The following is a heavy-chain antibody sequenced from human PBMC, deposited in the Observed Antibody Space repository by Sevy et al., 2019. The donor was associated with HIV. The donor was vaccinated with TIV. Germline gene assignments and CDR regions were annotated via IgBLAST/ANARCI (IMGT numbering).Heavy chain of an antibody. CDR2: ISYDGNYK. D-gene: IGHD2-8*01. J-gene: IGHJ4*02. CDR1: GFTFPIYS. V-gene: IGHV3-30*04. Sequence: GGSLRLSCVASGFTFPIYSVLWVRQAPGKGLEWLTLISYDGNYKYYADSVKGRFTISRDYSNNILYLQMSSLRVEDTALYFCARVAVEYCTNDCYHRFDHWGLGTLVTVSS. CDR3: ARVAVEYCTNDCYHRFDH.